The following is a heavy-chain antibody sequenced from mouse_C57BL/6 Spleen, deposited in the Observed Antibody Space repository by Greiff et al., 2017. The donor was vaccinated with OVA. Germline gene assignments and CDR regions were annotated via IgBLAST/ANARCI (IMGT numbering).Heavy chain of an antibody. CDR2: INYDGSST. J-gene: IGHJ4*01. D-gene: IGHD1-1*01. Sequence: EVMLVESEGGLVQPGSSMKLSCTASGFTFSDYYMAWVRQVPEKGLEWVANINYDGSSTYYLDSLKSRFIISRDNAKNILYLQMSSLKSEDTATYYCAREGITTVVAPYAMDYWGQGTSVTVSS. V-gene: IGHV5-16*01. CDR1: GFTFSDYY. CDR3: AREGITTVVAPYAMDY.